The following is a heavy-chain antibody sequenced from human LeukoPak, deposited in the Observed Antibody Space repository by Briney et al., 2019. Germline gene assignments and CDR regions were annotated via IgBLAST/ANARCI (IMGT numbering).Heavy chain of an antibody. CDR1: GFTFSNYA. V-gene: IGHV3-74*01. Sequence: PGGSLRLSCAASGFTFSNYAMTWVRQAPGKGLVWVSRINSDGSSTSYADSVKGRFTISRDNAKNTLYLQMNSLRAEDTAVYYCARDDILTGYPYFDYWGQGTLVTVSS. CDR2: INSDGSST. D-gene: IGHD3-9*01. J-gene: IGHJ4*02. CDR3: ARDDILTGYPYFDY.